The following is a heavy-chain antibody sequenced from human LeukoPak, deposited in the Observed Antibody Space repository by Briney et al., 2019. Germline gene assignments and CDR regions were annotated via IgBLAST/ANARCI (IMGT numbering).Heavy chain of an antibody. CDR3: VYHSGNY. CDR2: ISGGTT. V-gene: IGHV3-23*01. J-gene: IGHJ4*02. CDR1: GFTISTYG. Sequence: PGGSLRPSCAASGFTISTYGMSWVRQAPGKGLEWVSSISGGTTYYADSVKGRFTISRDNSKNTVSLQMNSLRAEDTDCAKSVYHSGNYWGQGTLVTVSS. D-gene: IGHD3-10*01.